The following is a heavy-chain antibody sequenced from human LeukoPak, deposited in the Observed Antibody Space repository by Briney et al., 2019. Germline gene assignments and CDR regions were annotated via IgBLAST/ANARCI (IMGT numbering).Heavy chain of an antibody. CDR2: ISNNGGSK. CDR1: GFTFSSYN. Sequence: GGSLRLSCAASGFTFSSYNMNWVRQAPGKGLEWVSYISNNGGSKYYADSVKGRFTISRDNAKNSLYLQMNSLRAEDTAVYYCANAQQPYGSGSARNWGQGTLVTVSS. D-gene: IGHD3-10*01. CDR3: ANAQQPYGSGSARN. J-gene: IGHJ4*02. V-gene: IGHV3-48*01.